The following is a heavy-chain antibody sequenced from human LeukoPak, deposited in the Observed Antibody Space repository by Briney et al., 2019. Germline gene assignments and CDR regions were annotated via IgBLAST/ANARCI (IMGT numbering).Heavy chain of an antibody. CDR3: ARPVEMATMYYFDY. CDR1: GYRFTSYW. V-gene: IGHV5-51*01. J-gene: IGHJ4*02. CDR2: IYPGDSDT. D-gene: IGHD5-24*01. Sequence: GASLQISCKGSGYRFTSYWIGWGRPMPGKGLEWMGIIYPGDSDTRYSPSFQGQVTISADKSISTAYLQWSSLKASDTAMYYCARPVEMATMYYFDYWGQGTLVTVSS.